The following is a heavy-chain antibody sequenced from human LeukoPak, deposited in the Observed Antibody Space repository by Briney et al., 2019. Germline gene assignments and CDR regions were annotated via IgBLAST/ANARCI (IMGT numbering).Heavy chain of an antibody. CDR1: GFTFSGYY. V-gene: IGHV3-11*04. CDR2: ISSLSTTI. Sequence: GGTLRLSCAASGFTFSGYYMSWVRQAPGKGLEWVSYISSLSTTIYYTDSVKGRFTVSRDNAKNSLYLQMNSLRVEDTAMYYCARDKEAWGQGTLVTVSS. J-gene: IGHJ5*02. CDR3: ARDKEA.